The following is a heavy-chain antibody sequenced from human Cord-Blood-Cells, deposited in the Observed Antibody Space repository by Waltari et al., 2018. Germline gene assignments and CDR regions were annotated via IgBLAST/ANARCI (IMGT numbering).Heavy chain of an antibody. J-gene: IGHJ4*02. D-gene: IGHD1-7*01. V-gene: IGHV4-31*03. CDR3: ARGAGTTPFDY. Sequence: QVQLQESCPGLVKPSQTLSLPCTVSGGSITSVGYYWSWIRQHPGKGLEWIGYIYYSGSTYYNPSLKSRVTISVDTSKNQFSLKLSSVTAADTAVYYCARGAGTTPFDYWGQGTLVTVSS. CDR1: GGSITSVGYY. CDR2: IYYSGST.